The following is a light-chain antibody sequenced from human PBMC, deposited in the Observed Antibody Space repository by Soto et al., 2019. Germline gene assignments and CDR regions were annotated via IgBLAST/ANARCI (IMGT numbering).Light chain of an antibody. CDR1: STDVVGYNY. CDR3: NSYAGNNIHYV. V-gene: IGLV2-8*01. CDR2: EVS. J-gene: IGLJ1*01. Sequence: QSVLTQPPSASGSAGQSVTISCTGTSTDVVGYNYVSWYQQHPGKAPELMIYEVSKRPSGVPDRFSGSKSGNTASLTVSGLQAEDEADYYCNSYAGNNIHYVCGTGTKVTVL.